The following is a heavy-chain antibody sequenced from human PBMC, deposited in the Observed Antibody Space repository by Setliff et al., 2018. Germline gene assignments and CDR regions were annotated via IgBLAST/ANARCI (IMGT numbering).Heavy chain of an antibody. Sequence: SETLSLTCAVFGGSFGGYYWSWIRQPPGKGLEWIGEINHSGSTNYNPSLKSRLTISRDTSKNQVSLKLNSVTATDTAVYYCARDLGHGGDSDYWGQGILVTVSS. CDR2: INHSGST. V-gene: IGHV4-34*01. CDR1: GGSFGGYY. D-gene: IGHD2-21*02. J-gene: IGHJ4*02. CDR3: ARDLGHGGDSDY.